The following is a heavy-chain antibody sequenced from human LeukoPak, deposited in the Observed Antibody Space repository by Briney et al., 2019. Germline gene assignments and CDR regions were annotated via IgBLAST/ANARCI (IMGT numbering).Heavy chain of an antibody. CDR3: ARRAVTTRGDDWFDP. J-gene: IGHJ5*02. D-gene: IGHD4-11*01. V-gene: IGHV4-59*08. CDR2: IYYSGST. Sequence: PSETLSLTCTVSGGSISSYYWSWIRQPPGKGLEWIGYIYYSGSTNYNPSLKSRVTISVDTSKNQFSLKLSSVTAADTAVYYCARRAVTTRGDDWFDPWGQGTLVTVSS. CDR1: GGSISSYY.